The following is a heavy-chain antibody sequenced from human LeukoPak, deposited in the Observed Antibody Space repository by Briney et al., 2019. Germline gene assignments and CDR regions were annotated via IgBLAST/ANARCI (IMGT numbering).Heavy chain of an antibody. J-gene: IGHJ4*02. CDR3: ARGTTVTFAHFDY. CDR1: GGSISSGSYY. D-gene: IGHD4-17*01. Sequence: PSETLFLACTASGGSISSGSYYWSWIRQPAGKGLEWIGRISTSGSTNYNPSLKSRVTISVDTSKNQFSLQLSSVAAADTAMYYCARGTTVTFAHFDYWGQGTLVTVSS. V-gene: IGHV4-61*02. CDR2: ISTSGST.